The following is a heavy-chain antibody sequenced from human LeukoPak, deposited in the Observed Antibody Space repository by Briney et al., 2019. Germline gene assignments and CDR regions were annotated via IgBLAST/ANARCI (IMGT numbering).Heavy chain of an antibody. CDR2: INHSGRA. D-gene: IGHD5-24*01. J-gene: IGHJ4*02. CDR1: GGSFRGYS. V-gene: IGHV4-34*01. Sequence: PSETLSLTCDVHGGSFRGYSWNWIRQPPGKGLEWIGEINHSGRAKYNPSLKGRVTISVETSNNAFSLKVSSVTAADTAVYYCAAELDGYKTFDQWGQGTLVTVSS. CDR3: AAELDGYKTFDQ.